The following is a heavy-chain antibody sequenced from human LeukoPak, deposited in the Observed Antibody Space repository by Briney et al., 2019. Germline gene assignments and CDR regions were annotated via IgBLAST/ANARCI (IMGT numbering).Heavy chain of an antibody. CDR3: ARDSPLFDYDSSGYYWGYDY. V-gene: IGHV3-21*01. CDR1: GFTFSSYS. D-gene: IGHD3-22*01. Sequence: GGSLRLSCAASGFTFSSYSMNWVRQAPGKGLEWVSSISSSSYIYYADSVKGRFTISRDNAKNSLYLQMNSLRAEDTAVYYCARDSPLFDYDSSGYYWGYDYWGQGTLVTVSS. CDR2: ISSSSYI. J-gene: IGHJ4*02.